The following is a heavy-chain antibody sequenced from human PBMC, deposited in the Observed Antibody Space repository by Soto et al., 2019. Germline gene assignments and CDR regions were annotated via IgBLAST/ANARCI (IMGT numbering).Heavy chain of an antibody. D-gene: IGHD2-21*01. CDR3: AHKIGLNNGFDP. CDR1: GFSPNPSGVG. V-gene: IGHV2-5*02. CDR2: IYWEDDE. Sequence: QITLKESGPTLVKPTQTLTLTCTFSGFSPNPSGVGVGWIRQPPGKALEWLALIYWEDDERYSPSLKSRPTMSKDTSKTQVVLTMTDMDPVDTATYYCAHKIGLNNGFDPWGQGTLVTVSS. J-gene: IGHJ5*02.